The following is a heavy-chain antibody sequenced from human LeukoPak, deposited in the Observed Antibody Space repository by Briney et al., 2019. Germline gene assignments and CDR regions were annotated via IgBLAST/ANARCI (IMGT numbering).Heavy chain of an antibody. CDR1: GYSFTNYW. CDR3: AGHGRDCNSTGCYTGAFDF. Sequence: GESLKISCKGSGYSFTNYWIGWVRQMPGKGLEWMGIIYPGDSDTTYSPSLQGQVTISADKSINTAYLQWSNLKASDTAMYYCAGHGRDCNSTGCYTGAFDFWGQGTMVTVSS. J-gene: IGHJ3*01. D-gene: IGHD2-2*02. CDR2: IYPGDSDT. V-gene: IGHV5-51*01.